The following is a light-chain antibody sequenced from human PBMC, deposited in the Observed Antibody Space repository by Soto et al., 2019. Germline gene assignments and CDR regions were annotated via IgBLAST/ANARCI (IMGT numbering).Light chain of an antibody. CDR3: QQYDRSPPKLI. CDR2: GAS. CDR1: QSVSSSY. V-gene: IGKV3-20*01. J-gene: IGKJ4*01. Sequence: EIVLTQSPGTLSLSPGERATLSCRASQSVSSSYLAWYQQKPGQAPRLLIYGASSRATGIPDRFSGSGSGTDFTLTISRLEPEDLAVYYCQQYDRSPPKLIFGGGTKVEIK.